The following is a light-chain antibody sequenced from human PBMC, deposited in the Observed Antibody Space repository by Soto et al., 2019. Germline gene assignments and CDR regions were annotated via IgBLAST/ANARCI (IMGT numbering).Light chain of an antibody. Sequence: QSVLTQPPSVSATPGQKVTISCYGSSSIIGNNYVSWYQQLPGTAPKLLIYENNKRPSGIPDRFSASKSGTSATLGITGLQTGDEADYYCGTWDSNLSAVVFGGGTKLTVL. V-gene: IGLV1-51*02. CDR3: GTWDSNLSAVV. J-gene: IGLJ2*01. CDR2: ENN. CDR1: SSIIGNNY.